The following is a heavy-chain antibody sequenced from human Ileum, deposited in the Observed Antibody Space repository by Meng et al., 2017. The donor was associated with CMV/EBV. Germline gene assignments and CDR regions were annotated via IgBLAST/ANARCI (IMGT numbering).Heavy chain of an antibody. J-gene: IGHJ4*02. CDR3: ARRLKYYDILTGYYLPSHFAY. D-gene: IGHD3-9*01. CDR2: IYYSGIT. Sequence: SETLSLTCTVSGGSISTSSYFWDWIRQPPGKGLEWIGSIYYSGITYYNPSLKSRVTLSVDTSKNQFSLKLSSVTAADTAVYYCARRLKYYDILTGYYLPSHFAYWGQGKLVNVSS. V-gene: IGHV4-39*07. CDR1: GGSISTSSYF.